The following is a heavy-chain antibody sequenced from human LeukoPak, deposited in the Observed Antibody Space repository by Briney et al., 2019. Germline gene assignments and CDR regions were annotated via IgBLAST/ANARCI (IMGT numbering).Heavy chain of an antibody. Sequence: GESLKISCKGSGYSFTSYWIGWVRQMPGKGLEWMGIIYPGDSDTRYSPSFQGQVTISADKSISTAYLQWSSLKASDTAMYYCARRRYDSSGYYYERQYYFDYWGQGTLVTVSS. CDR3: ARRRYDSSGYYYERQYYFDY. J-gene: IGHJ4*02. CDR1: GYSFTSYW. CDR2: IYPGDSDT. V-gene: IGHV5-51*01. D-gene: IGHD3-22*01.